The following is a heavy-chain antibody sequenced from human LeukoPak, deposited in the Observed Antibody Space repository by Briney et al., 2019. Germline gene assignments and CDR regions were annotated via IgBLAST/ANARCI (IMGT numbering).Heavy chain of an antibody. J-gene: IGHJ4*02. D-gene: IGHD6-19*01. V-gene: IGHV4-59*08. CDR1: GGSLNSYY. Sequence: SETLSLTCTVSGGSLNSYYWGWLRQPTGKGLEWVGYIYYSGSTNYNSSLKSRVAISVDTSKNQFSLKLSSVTAADTAVYFCARQLRGEAVAGHLQPFDYWGQGTLVTVSS. CDR2: IYYSGST. CDR3: ARQLRGEAVAGHLQPFDY.